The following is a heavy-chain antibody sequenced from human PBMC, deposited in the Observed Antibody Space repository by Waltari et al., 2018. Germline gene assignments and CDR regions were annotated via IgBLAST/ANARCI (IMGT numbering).Heavy chain of an antibody. D-gene: IGHD6-13*01. CDR1: GFTLSQYG. Sequence: QVVESGGGVVQPGGALRLSCAASGFTLSQYGRHWVRQAPGKGLEWVALIQYDGIIRTYADSVKGRFTISREMSKNTLYLQVNSLRVEDTAVYYCAREFSRSCFHGLDGWGQGTAVTVSS. CDR3: AREFSRSCFHGLDG. J-gene: IGHJ6*02. CDR2: IQYDGIIR. V-gene: IGHV3-33*05.